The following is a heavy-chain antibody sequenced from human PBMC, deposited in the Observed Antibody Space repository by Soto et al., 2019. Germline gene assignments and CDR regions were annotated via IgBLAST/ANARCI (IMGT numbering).Heavy chain of an antibody. V-gene: IGHV1-18*01. CDR2: ISAYNGDT. J-gene: IGHJ4*02. CDR3: ARGDTAMVVAPSYY. D-gene: IGHD5-18*01. Sequence: ASVKVSCKAAGYTFASYGINWVRQAPGQGLEWMGWISAYNGDTNYAQKLQGRVTMTTDTSTSTAYMELRSLESDDTAVYYCARGDTAMVVAPSYYRGQGTLVTVSS. CDR1: GYTFASYG.